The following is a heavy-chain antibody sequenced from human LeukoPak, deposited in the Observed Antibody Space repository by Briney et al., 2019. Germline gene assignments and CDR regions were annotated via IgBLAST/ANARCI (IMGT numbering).Heavy chain of an antibody. CDR3: ARQYSSGWYFSFDY. V-gene: IGHV4-34*01. D-gene: IGHD6-19*01. CDR1: GGSLSGYY. CDR2: INHSGST. J-gene: IGHJ4*02. Sequence: SETLSLTCAVYGGSLSGYYWSWIRQPPGKGLEWIGEINHSGSTNYNPSLKSRVTISVDTSKNQFSLKLSSVTAADTAVYYCARQYSSGWYFSFDYWGQGTLATVSS.